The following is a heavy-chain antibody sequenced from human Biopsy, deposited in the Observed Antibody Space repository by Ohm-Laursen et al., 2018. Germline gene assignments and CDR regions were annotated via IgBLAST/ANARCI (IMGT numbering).Heavy chain of an antibody. CDR2: IYTTGET. Sequence: SDTLSLTWTVSGCYISHYYWTWIRQPAGQGLEWIGRIYTTGETDSNPSLKGRVTMSVDSSKKQFSLKLNSVTAADTAIYYCARAPPLIRGVVESWFDPWGQGILVTVSS. CDR1: GCYISHYY. CDR3: ARAPPLIRGVVESWFDP. V-gene: IGHV4-4*07. J-gene: IGHJ5*02. D-gene: IGHD3-10*01.